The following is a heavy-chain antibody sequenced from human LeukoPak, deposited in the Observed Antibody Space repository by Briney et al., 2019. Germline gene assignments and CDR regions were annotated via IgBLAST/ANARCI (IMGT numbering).Heavy chain of an antibody. CDR1: GFTFDDYG. J-gene: IGHJ4*02. Sequence: SGGSLRLSCAASGFTFDDYGMSWVRQAPGKGLEWVSGISGSGGNTYYADSVKGRFTISRDNSKNTLYLQMNSLRAEDTAVYYCAKDPERWLQLRLGFSDWGQGTLVTVSS. CDR3: AKDPERWLQLRLGFSD. V-gene: IGHV3-23*01. CDR2: ISGSGGNT. D-gene: IGHD5-24*01.